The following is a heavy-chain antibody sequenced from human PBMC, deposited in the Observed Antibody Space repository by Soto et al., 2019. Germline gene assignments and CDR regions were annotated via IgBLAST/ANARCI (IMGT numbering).Heavy chain of an antibody. V-gene: IGHV4-38-2*01. J-gene: IGHJ4*02. CDR3: VKADVMIVGGSSFDK. CDR2: IYHGGTT. Sequence: SETLSLTCAVSGYSISSGYYWGWIRQPPGKGLEWIGSIYHGGTTFYNPSLKSRVTVSVDKSNNQFSLKLSSVTAADPAVYYCVKADVMIVGGSSFDKRGRVNLVASST. D-gene: IGHD2-15*01. CDR1: GYSISSGYY.